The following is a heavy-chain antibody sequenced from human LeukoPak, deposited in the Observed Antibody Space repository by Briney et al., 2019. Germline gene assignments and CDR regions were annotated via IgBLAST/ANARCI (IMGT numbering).Heavy chain of an antibody. CDR2: IKHTRST. CDR3: ARHVGYSYGYNPGYFDY. V-gene: IGHV4-34*01. Sequence: SETLSLTRAVWGGSFWGYYWSWIRQPPGEGVEWIGEIKHTRSTNSNPALKSRVTISVDTSKNQFSLKLSSVTAADTAVYYCARHVGYSYGYNPGYFDYWGQGTLVTVSS. D-gene: IGHD5-18*01. CDR1: GGSFWGYY. J-gene: IGHJ4*02.